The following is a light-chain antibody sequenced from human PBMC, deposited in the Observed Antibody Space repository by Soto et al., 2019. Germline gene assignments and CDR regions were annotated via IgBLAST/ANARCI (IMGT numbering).Light chain of an antibody. CDR3: SSDAGNYNYV. Sequence: QSVLTQPASVSGSPGQSITISCTGTSNDVGGYKYVSWYQQHPGKAPKLMIYEVTKRPAGIPDRFSGSKSANTASLTVSGLQAEDEADYFCSSDAGNYNYVFGTGTKLTVL. J-gene: IGLJ1*01. CDR1: SNDVGGYKY. V-gene: IGLV2-8*01. CDR2: EVT.